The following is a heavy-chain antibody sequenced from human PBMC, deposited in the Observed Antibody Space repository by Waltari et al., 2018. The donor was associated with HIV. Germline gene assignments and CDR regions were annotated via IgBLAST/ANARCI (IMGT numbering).Heavy chain of an antibody. CDR1: GFTFSSYS. D-gene: IGHD3-3*01. CDR2: ISSSSSTI. CDR3: ARIPNNYDFWSDYAFDI. J-gene: IGHJ3*02. Sequence: EVQLVESGGGLVQPGGSLRLSCAASGFTFSSYSMNWVRQAPGKGLEWVSYISSSSSTIYYADSVKGRFTISRDNAKNSLYLQMNSLRAEDTAVYYCARIPNNYDFWSDYAFDIWGQGTMVTVSS. V-gene: IGHV3-48*04.